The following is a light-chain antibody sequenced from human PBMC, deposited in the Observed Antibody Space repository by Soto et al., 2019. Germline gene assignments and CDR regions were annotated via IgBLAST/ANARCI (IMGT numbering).Light chain of an antibody. CDR1: SSDVGSYNR. Sequence: QSALTQPPSVSGSPGQSVTISCTGTSSDVGSYNRVSWYQQPPGTAPKLMIYQVSNRPSGVPDRFSGSKSGNTASLTISGLQAEDEADYYCSSYTSSSTWVFGGGTKPPS. V-gene: IGLV2-18*02. CDR3: SSYTSSSTWV. J-gene: IGLJ3*02. CDR2: QVS.